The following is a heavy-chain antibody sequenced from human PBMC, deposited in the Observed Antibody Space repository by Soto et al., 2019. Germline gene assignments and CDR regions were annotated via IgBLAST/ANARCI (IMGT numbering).Heavy chain of an antibody. D-gene: IGHD2-15*01. V-gene: IGHV4-34*01. CDR1: GGSFSGYY. J-gene: IGHJ6*02. CDR3: ARGKGRGSLYYYGMDV. CDR2: INHSGST. Sequence: SETLSLTCAVYGGSFSGYYWSWIRQPPGKGLEWIGEINHSGSTNYNPSLKSRVTISVDTSKNQFSLKLSSVTAADTAVYYCARGKGRGSLYYYGMDVWGQGTTVTVSS.